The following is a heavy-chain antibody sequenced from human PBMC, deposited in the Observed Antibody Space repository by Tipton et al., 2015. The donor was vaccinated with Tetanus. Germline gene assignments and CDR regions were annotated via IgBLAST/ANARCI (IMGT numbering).Heavy chain of an antibody. J-gene: IGHJ5*02. Sequence: TLSLTYTVSGVSVRSYYWSWIRQSPDKGLEWLGDVIYDGTSYYNPSLNSRVKISLDTSMNQVSLTLTSGTAADTALYYCARGVPYSTTMGSDWFDPWGQGTLVTVSS. CDR1: GVSVRSYY. V-gene: IGHV4-34*01. D-gene: IGHD2-2*01. CDR2: VIYDGTS. CDR3: ARGVPYSTTMGSDWFDP.